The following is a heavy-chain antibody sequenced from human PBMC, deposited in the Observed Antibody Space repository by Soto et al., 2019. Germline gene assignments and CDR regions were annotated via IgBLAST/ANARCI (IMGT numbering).Heavy chain of an antibody. CDR3: VRDMRVFGGMDV. V-gene: IGHV4-4*07. J-gene: IGHJ6*02. D-gene: IGHD3-3*01. CDR1: GGSITSYY. Sequence: SETLSLTCTVSGGSITSYYWSWIRQPAGKGLEWIGRTYVTGDSNYSPSLKSRVTMSLDTSKNQFFLKLSSATAADTAVYYCVRDMRVFGGMDVWGRGTTVTVSS. CDR2: TYVTGDS.